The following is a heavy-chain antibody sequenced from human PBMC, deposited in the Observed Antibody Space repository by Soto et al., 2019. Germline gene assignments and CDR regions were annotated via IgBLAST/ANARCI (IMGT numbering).Heavy chain of an antibody. V-gene: IGHV4-59*08. Sequence: YHWSWIRQPPGKGLEWIGYIMNSGSTNSNPSLKSRVTISVDTSKNQVSLKLSSVTAADTAVYYCARYCTVGSCLDPWGQGTLVTVSS. D-gene: IGHD2-15*01. CDR1: YH. CDR3: ARYCTVGSCLDP. J-gene: IGHJ5*02. CDR2: IMNSGST.